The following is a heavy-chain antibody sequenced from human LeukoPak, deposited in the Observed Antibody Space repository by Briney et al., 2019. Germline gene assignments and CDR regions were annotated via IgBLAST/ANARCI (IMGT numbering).Heavy chain of an antibody. CDR3: ARRTLVGATHFDY. CDR2: SNPNRGGT. J-gene: IGHJ4*02. CDR1: GYTFTGYY. D-gene: IGHD1-26*01. Sequence: GASVKVSCKASGYTFTGYYMHWVRPAPGPGLEWMGWSNPNRGGTNYAQKFQGRVTMTRDTSISTAYMELSRLRSDDTAVYYCARRTLVGATHFDYWGQGTLVTVSS. V-gene: IGHV1-2*02.